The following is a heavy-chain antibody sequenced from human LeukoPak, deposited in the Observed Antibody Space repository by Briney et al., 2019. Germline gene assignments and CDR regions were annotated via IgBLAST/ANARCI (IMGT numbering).Heavy chain of an antibody. CDR2: ISAYNGNT. CDR1: GYTFTSYD. Sequence: GASVKVSCKASGYTFTSYDISWVRQAPGQGLEWMGWISAYNGNTNYVQNLQGRVIMTTDTSTSTAYMELRSLRSDDTAVYYCARVWYSALWYFDLWGRGTLVTVSS. V-gene: IGHV1-18*01. CDR3: ARVWYSALWYFDL. D-gene: IGHD2-15*01. J-gene: IGHJ2*01.